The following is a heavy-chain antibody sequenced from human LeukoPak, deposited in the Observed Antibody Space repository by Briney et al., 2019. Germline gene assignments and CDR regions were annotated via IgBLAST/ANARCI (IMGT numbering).Heavy chain of an antibody. J-gene: IGHJ4*02. D-gene: IGHD1-1*01. CDR3: ARGYNPLDY. Sequence: PSETLSLTCTVSGASISGYYWSWIRQPPGKELEWIGYIYYSGSTDSNPSLKSRVTISVDTSKNQLSLRLSSVTAADTAVYYRARGYNPLDYWGQGTLVTVSS. V-gene: IGHV4-59*01. CDR2: IYYSGST. CDR1: GASISGYY.